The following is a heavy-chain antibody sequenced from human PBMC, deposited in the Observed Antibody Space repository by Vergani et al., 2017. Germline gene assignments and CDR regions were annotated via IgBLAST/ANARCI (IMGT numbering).Heavy chain of an antibody. CDR2: ISGDGGST. V-gene: IGHV3-43*02. CDR1: GFTFDDYA. D-gene: IGHD3-22*01. Sequence: VQLVESGGGLVKPGGSLRLSCAASGFTFDDYAMHWVRQAPGKGLEWVSLISGDGGSTYYADSVKGRFTISIDNIKNSLYLQMNSLRTEDTALYYCAKTNYERPTYYYDSSGYSDALDYWGQGTLVTVSS. J-gene: IGHJ4*02. CDR3: AKTNYERPTYYYDSSGYSDALDY.